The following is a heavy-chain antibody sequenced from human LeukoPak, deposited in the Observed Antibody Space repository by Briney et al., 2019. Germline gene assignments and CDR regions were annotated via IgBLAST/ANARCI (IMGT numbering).Heavy chain of an antibody. D-gene: IGHD4-17*01. CDR2: INHSGST. V-gene: IGHV4-34*01. Sequence: SETLSLTCAVYGESFSGYYWSWIRQPPGKGLEWIGEINHSGSTNYNPSLKSRVTISVDTSKNQFSLKLSSVTAADTAVYYCARGRPWTTVTRYFDYWGQGTLVTVSS. J-gene: IGHJ4*02. CDR1: GESFSGYY. CDR3: ARGRPWTTVTRYFDY.